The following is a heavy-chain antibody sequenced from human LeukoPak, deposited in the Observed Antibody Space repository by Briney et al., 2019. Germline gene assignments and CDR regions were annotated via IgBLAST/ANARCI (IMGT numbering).Heavy chain of an antibody. J-gene: IGHJ4*02. Sequence: GGSLRLSCAGSEYTFSSFWMHWVRQVPGKGMVWVSRINTDGSITSHADSVKGRFTISRDNAKNTLYLQMNSLRAEDTAVYYCTRDLTGDLDYWGQGTLVTVSS. CDR1: EYTFSSFW. CDR2: INTDGSIT. V-gene: IGHV3-74*01. D-gene: IGHD7-27*01. CDR3: TRDLTGDLDY.